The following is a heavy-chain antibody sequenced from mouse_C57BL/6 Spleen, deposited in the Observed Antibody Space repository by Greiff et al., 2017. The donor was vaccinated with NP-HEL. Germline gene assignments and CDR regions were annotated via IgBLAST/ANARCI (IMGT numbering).Heavy chain of an antibody. CDR2: IYPGGGYP. CDR3: ARHYRNSLDY. Sequence: VQLQQSGAELVRPGTSVKMSCKASGYTFTNYWIGWAKQRPGHGLEWIGDIYPGGGYPNYNEKFKGKATLTADKSSSMAYMQFSSLASDDSAIYYCARHYRNSLDYWGQGTTLTVSS. CDR1: GYTFTNYW. V-gene: IGHV1-63*01. J-gene: IGHJ2*01. D-gene: IGHD2-1*01.